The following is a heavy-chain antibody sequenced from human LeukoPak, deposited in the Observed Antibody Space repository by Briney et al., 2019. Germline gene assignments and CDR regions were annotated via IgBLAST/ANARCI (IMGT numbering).Heavy chain of an antibody. Sequence: PGGSLRLSCAASRFTFSSYWMHWVRQAPGKGLVWVSRINSDGSSTSYADSVKGRFTISRDNAKNTLYLQMNSLRAEDTAVYYCARDAHPYCSGGSCYSSVGWFDPWGQGTLVTVSS. V-gene: IGHV3-74*01. CDR3: ARDAHPYCSGGSCYSSVGWFDP. J-gene: IGHJ5*02. CDR2: INSDGSST. D-gene: IGHD2-15*01. CDR1: RFTFSSYW.